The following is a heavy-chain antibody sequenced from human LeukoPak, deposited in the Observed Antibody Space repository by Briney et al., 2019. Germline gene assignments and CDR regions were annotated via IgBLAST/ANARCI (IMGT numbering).Heavy chain of an antibody. Sequence: ASVKVSCKASGYTFSTYYVHWVRQAPGQGLEWMGIINPSDGSSTYAQKVQGRVTMTTDMSTSTVYMELSSLRSEDTAVYYCARGEVATEEPEDYWGQGTLVTVSS. J-gene: IGHJ4*02. CDR3: ARGEVATEEPEDY. D-gene: IGHD1-14*01. CDR1: GYTFSTYY. V-gene: IGHV1-46*01. CDR2: INPSDGSS.